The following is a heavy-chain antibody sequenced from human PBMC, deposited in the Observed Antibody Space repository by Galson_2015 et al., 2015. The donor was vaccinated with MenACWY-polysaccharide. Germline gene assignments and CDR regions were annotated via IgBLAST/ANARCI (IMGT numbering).Heavy chain of an antibody. J-gene: IGHJ3*01. CDR1: GFIISGYW. D-gene: IGHD3-3*01. V-gene: IGHV3-7*01. CDR3: ARARSWSGFFAFDF. Sequence: SLRLSCAASGFIISGYWMSWVRQAPGKGLEWVANIKQDESEKNYVDSVKGRFTISRDNAKNSLYLQMNSLRAEDTAMYYCARARSWSGFFAFDFWGQGTMVTVSS. CDR2: IKQDESEK.